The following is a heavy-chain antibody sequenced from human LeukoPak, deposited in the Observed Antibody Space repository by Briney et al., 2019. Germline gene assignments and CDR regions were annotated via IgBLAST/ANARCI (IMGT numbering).Heavy chain of an antibody. CDR2: IKQDGSEK. CDR1: GFTFSSYW. Sequence: PAGSLRLSCAASGFTFSSYWMSWVRQAPGKGLEWVANIKQDGSEKYYVDSVKGRFTISRDNAKNSLYLQMNSLRAEDTAVYYCARAGGWGLNWFDPWGQGTLVTVSS. J-gene: IGHJ5*02. D-gene: IGHD6-19*01. V-gene: IGHV3-7*01. CDR3: ARAGGWGLNWFDP.